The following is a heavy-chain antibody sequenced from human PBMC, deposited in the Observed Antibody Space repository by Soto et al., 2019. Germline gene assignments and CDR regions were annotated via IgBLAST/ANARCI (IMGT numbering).Heavy chain of an antibody. V-gene: IGHV1-18*01. CDR1: GYTFTSYG. D-gene: IGHD3-22*01. CDR2: ISAYNGNT. Sequence: ASVKVSCKASGYTFTSYGISWVRQAPGQGLEWMGWISAYNGNTNYAQKLQGRVTMTTDTSTSTAYMELRSLRSDDTAVYYCARGGYYYDSSGYAISDAFDIWGQGTMVTVSS. J-gene: IGHJ3*02. CDR3: ARGGYYYDSSGYAISDAFDI.